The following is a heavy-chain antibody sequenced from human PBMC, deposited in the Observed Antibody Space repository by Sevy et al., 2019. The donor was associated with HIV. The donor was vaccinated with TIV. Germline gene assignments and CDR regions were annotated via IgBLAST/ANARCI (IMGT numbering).Heavy chain of an antibody. CDR3: VKEHFDWLLPSYYFDL. D-gene: IGHD3-9*01. V-gene: IGHV4-61*02. Sequence: SETLSLTCTISGGSISTVDYYSTWIRQPAGKGLEWIGRISASGTSTYNPSLESRVTMSVDTSKNQCSLKLTSVTAADTAMYYCVKEHFDWLLPSYYFDLWGRGTLVTVSS. CDR1: GGSISTVDYY. CDR2: ISASGTS. J-gene: IGHJ2*01.